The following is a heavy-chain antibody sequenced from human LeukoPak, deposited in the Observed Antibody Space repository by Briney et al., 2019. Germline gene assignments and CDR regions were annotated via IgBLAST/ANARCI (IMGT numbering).Heavy chain of an antibody. CDR2: MSGSGSST. CDR1: GCTFGNYA. Sequence: GGSLRLSCAASGCTFGNYAMNWVRQAPGKGLEWVSSMSGSGSSTYFADSVKGRFTISRDNYKNTLYLQLTSLRADDTAVYYCAKGLMWDSVYFSHWGKGTLVTVSS. CDR3: AKGLMWDSVYFSH. J-gene: IGHJ4*02. D-gene: IGHD1-26*01. V-gene: IGHV3-23*01.